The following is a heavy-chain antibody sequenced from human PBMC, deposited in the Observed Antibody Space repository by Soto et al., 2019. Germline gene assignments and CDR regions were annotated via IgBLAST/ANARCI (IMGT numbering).Heavy chain of an antibody. D-gene: IGHD3-22*01. Sequence: PGGSLRLSCAASGFTFSSYWMSWVRQAPGKGLEWVANIKQDGSKKYYVDSVKGRFTISRDNAKNSLYLQMNSLRAEDTAVYYCARVCRVRYDSSGYPDYCYGMDVWGQGTTVTVSS. CDR3: ARVCRVRYDSSGYPDYCYGMDV. CDR2: IKQDGSKK. J-gene: IGHJ6*02. CDR1: GFTFSSYW. V-gene: IGHV3-7*03.